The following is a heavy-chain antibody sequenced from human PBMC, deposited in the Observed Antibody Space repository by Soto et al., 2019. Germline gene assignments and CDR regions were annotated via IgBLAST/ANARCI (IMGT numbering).Heavy chain of an antibody. CDR3: AKVLSWSQYYYYGMDV. V-gene: IGHV3-23*01. Sequence: EVQLLESGGGLVQPGGSLRLSCAASGFTFSTYAMTWVRQAPGKGLKWVSALSASGATTYHGDSVKGRFTSSRDNSENTLYLHMNSRRAEDTAVYYCAKVLSWSQYYYYGMDVWGQGTTVTVSS. CDR2: LSASGATT. D-gene: IGHD1-26*01. CDR1: GFTFSTYA. J-gene: IGHJ6*02.